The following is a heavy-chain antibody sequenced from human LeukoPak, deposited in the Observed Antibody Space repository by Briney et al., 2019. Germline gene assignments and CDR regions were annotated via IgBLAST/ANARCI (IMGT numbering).Heavy chain of an antibody. Sequence: GESLKISCKGSGYSFSGYWIGWVRQMPGKGLEWMGIIYPGDSDTRYSPSFQGQVTISADKSISTAYLQWSSLKASDTAMYFCARGADTAMVPPFDYWGQGALVTVSS. D-gene: IGHD5-18*01. V-gene: IGHV5-51*01. CDR1: GYSFSGYW. CDR2: IYPGDSDT. CDR3: ARGADTAMVPPFDY. J-gene: IGHJ4*02.